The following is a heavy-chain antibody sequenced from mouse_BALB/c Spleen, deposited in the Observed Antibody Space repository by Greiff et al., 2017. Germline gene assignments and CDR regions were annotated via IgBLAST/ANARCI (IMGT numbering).Heavy chain of an antibody. V-gene: IGHV5-4*02. J-gene: IGHJ4*01. CDR3: ARDGDY. Sequence: EVKVEESGGGLVKPGGSLKLSCAASGFTFSDYYMYWVRQTPEKRLEWVATISDGGSYTYYPDSVKGRFTISRDNAKNNLYLQMSSLKSEDTAMYYCARDGDYWGQGTSVTVSS. CDR1: GFTFSDYY. CDR2: ISDGGSYT.